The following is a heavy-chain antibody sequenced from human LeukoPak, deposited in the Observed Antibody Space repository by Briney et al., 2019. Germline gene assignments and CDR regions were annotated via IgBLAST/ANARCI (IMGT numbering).Heavy chain of an antibody. Sequence: GGSLRLSCAASGFTFSSYWMHWVRQAPGKGLVWVSRINSDGSSTSYADSVKGRFTISRDNAKNTLYLQMNSLRAEDTAVYYCASGITMIVFDYWGQGTLVTVSS. D-gene: IGHD3-22*01. V-gene: IGHV3-74*01. J-gene: IGHJ4*02. CDR3: ASGITMIVFDY. CDR2: INSDGSST. CDR1: GFTFSSYW.